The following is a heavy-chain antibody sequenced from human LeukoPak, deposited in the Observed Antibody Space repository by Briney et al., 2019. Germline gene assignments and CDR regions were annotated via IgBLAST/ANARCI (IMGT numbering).Heavy chain of an antibody. Sequence: SETLSLTCTVSGGSISTYYWTWIRQPPGKGLEWIGFSHYSGSTNYNPSLKSRVTISVDPSTNQFSLKLNSVTAADTAIYYCARAPRGESDAASGFYGVDVWGQGTTVTVSS. CDR3: ARAPRGESDAASGFYGVDV. CDR2: SHYSGST. CDR1: GGSISTYY. V-gene: IGHV4-59*01. D-gene: IGHD3-22*01. J-gene: IGHJ6*02.